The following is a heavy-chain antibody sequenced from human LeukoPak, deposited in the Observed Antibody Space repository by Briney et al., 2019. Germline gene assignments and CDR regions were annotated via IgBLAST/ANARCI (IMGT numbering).Heavy chain of an antibody. CDR2: IKKDGSEK. CDR3: ARVGTIFGVVIIQNYYYMDV. Sequence: GGTLRLSCAASGFTFSSYWMRWGREAPGKGVEWVADIKKDGSEKYYVDSVTGRFTISRDNAKTSLYLQMNSLRAEDTAVYYCARVGTIFGVVIIQNYYYMDVWGKGTTVTVSS. D-gene: IGHD3-3*01. V-gene: IGHV3-7*01. CDR1: GFTFSSYW. J-gene: IGHJ6*03.